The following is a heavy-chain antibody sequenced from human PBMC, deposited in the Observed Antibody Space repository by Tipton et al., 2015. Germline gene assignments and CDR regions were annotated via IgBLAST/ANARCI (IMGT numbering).Heavy chain of an antibody. D-gene: IGHD4-11*01. CDR3: ARGRSTLYSDSAGADY. Sequence: TLSLTCAVSGYSISSGYYWGWIRQPPGKGLEWIGYIQYSGSTNYNPSLKSRVTISVDTSKTQFSLELSSVTAADTAVYYCARGRSTLYSDSAGADYWGPGTLVTVSS. J-gene: IGHJ4*02. CDR2: IQYSGST. V-gene: IGHV4-61*01. CDR1: GYSISSGYY.